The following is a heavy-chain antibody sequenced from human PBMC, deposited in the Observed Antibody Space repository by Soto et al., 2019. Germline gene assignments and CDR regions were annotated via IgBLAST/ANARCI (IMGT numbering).Heavy chain of an antibody. CDR2: IWYDGSNK. CDR3: ARDFQLDSSGYYGGGFDY. Sequence: QVQLVESGGGVVQPGRSLRLSCAASGFTFSSYGMHWVRQAPGKGLEWVAVIWYDGSNKYYADSVKGRFTISTDNSKNTLYLHMNSLRAEDTAVYYCARDFQLDSSGYYGGGFDYWGQGTLVTVSS. V-gene: IGHV3-33*01. J-gene: IGHJ4*02. CDR1: GFTFSSYG. D-gene: IGHD3-22*01.